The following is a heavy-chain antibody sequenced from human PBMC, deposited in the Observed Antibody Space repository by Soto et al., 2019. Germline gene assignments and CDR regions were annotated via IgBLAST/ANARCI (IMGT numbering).Heavy chain of an antibody. D-gene: IGHD3-10*01. J-gene: IGHJ4*02. V-gene: IGHV3-23*01. CDR2: ISGSGGST. CDR1: GFTFSSYA. CDR3: SNRSDYYGSGSYADY. Sequence: EVQLLESGGGLVQPGGSLRLSCAASGFTFSSYAMSWVRQAPGKGLEWVSAISGSGGSTYYADSVKGRFTISRDNSKNTLNLQMNSLSAEDTAVYDCSNRSDYYGSGSYADYWGQGTLVTVSS.